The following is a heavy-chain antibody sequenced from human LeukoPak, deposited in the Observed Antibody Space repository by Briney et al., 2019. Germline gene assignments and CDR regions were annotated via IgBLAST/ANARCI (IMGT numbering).Heavy chain of an antibody. V-gene: IGHV3-53*01. Sequence: GGSLRLSCAASGLIVSSDYLAWVRQAPGKGLEWISVIYGGGATYYADSVQGRFTIFRNSSRNALYLQMNSLRVEDTAVYYCARLLPASRHYFDYWGQGTLVSVSS. CDR3: ARLLPASRHYFDY. D-gene: IGHD6-6*01. J-gene: IGHJ4*02. CDR2: IYGGGAT. CDR1: GLIVSSDY.